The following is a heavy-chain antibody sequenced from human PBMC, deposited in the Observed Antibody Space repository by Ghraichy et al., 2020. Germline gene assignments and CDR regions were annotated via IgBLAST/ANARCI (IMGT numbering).Heavy chain of an antibody. CDR3: VRAPMGHCRGGSCYNFDL. Sequence: GGSLRLSCAASGFTFDDYYMNWVRQAPGKGLEWVSYSSASGTYTNYADSVKGRFTISRDNRKKSLYLQMNSLNAEDTAMYFCVRAPMGHCRGGSCYNFDLWGQGAPVTVSS. CDR2: SSASGTYT. V-gene: IGHV3-11*06. CDR1: GFTFDDYY. D-gene: IGHD2-15*01. J-gene: IGHJ4*02.